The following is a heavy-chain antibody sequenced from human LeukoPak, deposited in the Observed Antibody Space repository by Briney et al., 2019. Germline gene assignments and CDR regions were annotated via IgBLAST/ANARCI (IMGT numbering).Heavy chain of an antibody. CDR2: INPNSGGT. CDR1: GYTFTGYY. D-gene: IGHD3-3*01. V-gene: IGHV1-2*02. Sequence: ASVKVSCKASGYTFTGYYMHWVRQAPGQGLEWMGWINPNSGGTNYGQKFQGRVTMTRDTSISTAYMELSRLRSDDTAVYYCARDRTGITIFGVVIMGDMDVWGKGTTVTVSS. J-gene: IGHJ6*03. CDR3: ARDRTGITIFGVVIMGDMDV.